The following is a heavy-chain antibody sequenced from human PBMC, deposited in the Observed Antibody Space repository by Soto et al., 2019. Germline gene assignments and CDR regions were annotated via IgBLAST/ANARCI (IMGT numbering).Heavy chain of an antibody. CDR1: GFTFSSYG. CDR2: MSYDGSKE. J-gene: IGHJ4*02. D-gene: IGHD3-22*01. CDR3: AKDLAYKTYYSESSFDTGTPFDH. V-gene: IGHV3-30*18. Sequence: QVQLVESGGGVVQPGRSLRLSCVASGFTFSSYGMHWVRQAPGKGLEWVAVMSYDGSKEDFADSVKGRFTISRDNPKSTLFLQMNSLRAEDTAMYYCAKDLAYKTYYSESSFDTGTPFDHWGQGTLVTVSS.